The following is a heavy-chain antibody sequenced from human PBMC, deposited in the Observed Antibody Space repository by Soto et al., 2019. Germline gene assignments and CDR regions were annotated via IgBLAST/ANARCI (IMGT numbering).Heavy chain of an antibody. CDR2: LTSSSSHT. Sequence: EVHLVESGGGLVKPGGSLRLSCAGSGFSFSVYSMNWVRQAPGKALEWVSSLTSSSSHTYYADSVKGRFTISRDNAKNLLYLQMDSLRDEDTAVYYCGRVASSSSWTPDYLGQGTLVTVSS. CDR3: GRVASSSSWTPDY. D-gene: IGHD2-2*01. CDR1: GFSFSVYS. J-gene: IGHJ4*02. V-gene: IGHV3-21*01.